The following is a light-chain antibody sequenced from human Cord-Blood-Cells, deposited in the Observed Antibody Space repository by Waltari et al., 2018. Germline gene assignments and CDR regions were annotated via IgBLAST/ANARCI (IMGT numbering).Light chain of an antibody. J-gene: IGLJ3*02. CDR3: CSYAGSSTWV. CDR1: SSDVGSYNL. V-gene: IGLV2-23*02. Sequence: QSALTQPASVSGSPGQSITISCTGTSSDVGSYNLVSWYQQHPGQAPKLMIYEVSKRPSGVSSRFSGSKSGNTASLTISGLQAEDEADYYCCSYAGSSTWVFGGGTKLTVL. CDR2: EVS.